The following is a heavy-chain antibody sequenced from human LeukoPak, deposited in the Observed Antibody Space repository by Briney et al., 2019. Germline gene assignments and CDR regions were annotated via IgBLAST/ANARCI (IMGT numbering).Heavy chain of an antibody. CDR1: GFTFSSYG. J-gene: IGHJ3*02. V-gene: IGHV3-23*01. CDR3: AKDPPTVMANAFHI. D-gene: IGHD5-18*01. Sequence: HTGGSLRLSCAASGFTFSSYGMSWVRQAPGKGLEWCSSISGSGGTTYYADSVKGRFTISRDNSKNTLYLQMNSLRADDTAVYSCAKDPPTVMANAFHIWGQGTMVTVS. CDR2: ISGSGGTT.